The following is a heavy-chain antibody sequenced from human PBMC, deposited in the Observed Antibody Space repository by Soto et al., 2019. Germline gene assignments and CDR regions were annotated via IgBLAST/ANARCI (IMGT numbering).Heavy chain of an antibody. CDR1: GFTFSSLG. D-gene: IGHD1-26*01. J-gene: IGHJ4*01. Sequence: QVQLVESGGGVVQPGRSLRLSCAASGFTFSSLGMHWVRQAPGKGLEWVAVISYDGSEKYYADSVKGRFTISRDNSKNTLSLQMNILRAEDTAVYYCVKERTGTWDFDYWGHGTLVTVSS. V-gene: IGHV3-30*18. CDR2: ISYDGSEK. CDR3: VKERTGTWDFDY.